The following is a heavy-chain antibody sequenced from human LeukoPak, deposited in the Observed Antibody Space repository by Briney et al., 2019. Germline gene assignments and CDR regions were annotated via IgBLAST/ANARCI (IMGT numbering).Heavy chain of an antibody. Sequence: GGSLRLSCAASGFTFSNAWMSWVRQAPGKGLEWVSAISGSGGSTYYADSVKGRFTISRDNSKNTLYLQMNSLRAEDTAVYYCAKDRVLLWFGELLSTDGEGYSYYFDYWGQGTLVTVSS. CDR1: GFTFSNAW. V-gene: IGHV3-23*01. D-gene: IGHD3-10*01. CDR3: AKDRVLLWFGELLSTDGEGYSYYFDY. J-gene: IGHJ4*02. CDR2: ISGSGGST.